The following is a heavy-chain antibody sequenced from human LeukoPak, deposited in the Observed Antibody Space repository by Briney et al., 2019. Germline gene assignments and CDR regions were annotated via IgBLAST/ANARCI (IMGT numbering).Heavy chain of an antibody. CDR2: ISGSGGST. Sequence: GGSLRLSCAASGFTFSSYAMTWVRQAPGKGLEWVSAISGSGGSTYYADSVKGRFTISRDNSKNTLYLQMNRLRAEDTAVYYCAKDREGGATNIYYFDYWGQGTLVTVSS. CDR1: GFTFSSYA. CDR3: AKDREGGATNIYYFDY. V-gene: IGHV3-23*01. D-gene: IGHD1-26*01. J-gene: IGHJ4*02.